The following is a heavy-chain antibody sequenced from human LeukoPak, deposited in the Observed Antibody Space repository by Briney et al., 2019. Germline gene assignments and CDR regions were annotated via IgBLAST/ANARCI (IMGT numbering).Heavy chain of an antibody. CDR3: ARAGVPVPGTAWFDP. J-gene: IGHJ5*02. Sequence: GGSLRLSCAASGFTFRSYAVHWVRQPPGKGLEWVSAIGGRDGSTYYADSVKGRFTISRDNSKNTLYVQMNSLRAGDTAVYYCARAGVPVPGTAWFDPWGQGTLVTVSS. D-gene: IGHD1-1*01. CDR1: GFTFRSYA. V-gene: IGHV3-23*01. CDR2: IGGRDGST.